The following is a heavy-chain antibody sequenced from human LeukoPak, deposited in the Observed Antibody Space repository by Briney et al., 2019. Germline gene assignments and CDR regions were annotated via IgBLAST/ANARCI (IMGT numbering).Heavy chain of an antibody. CDR3: AQWREVDETFDY. J-gene: IGHJ4*01. V-gene: IGHV3-23*01. D-gene: IGHD1-26*01. CDR1: GFVLSSYA. CDR2: LSGTGGDT. Sequence: QSGGSLRLSCTASGFVLSSYAMSWVRQAPGKGLEWVATLSGTGGDTYFADSVKGRFTISRDSPKNTLFLQMNSLRVDDTAIYFCAQWREVDETFDYWGQGTLVTVSS.